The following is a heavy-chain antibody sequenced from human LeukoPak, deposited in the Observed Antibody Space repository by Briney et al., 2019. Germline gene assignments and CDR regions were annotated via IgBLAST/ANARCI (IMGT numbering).Heavy chain of an antibody. D-gene: IGHD2-15*01. CDR2: IWYDENNK. CDR1: GFTFSLYG. Sequence: GRSLRLSCATSGFTFSLYGIHWVRQAPGKGLEWVAVIWYDENNKDYADSVKGRFTISRDSSNNTVFLQMNSLRAEDTAVYYCAKDFAVVGAPIFIDYWGQGTLVTASS. V-gene: IGHV3-33*06. CDR3: AKDFAVVGAPIFIDY. J-gene: IGHJ4*02.